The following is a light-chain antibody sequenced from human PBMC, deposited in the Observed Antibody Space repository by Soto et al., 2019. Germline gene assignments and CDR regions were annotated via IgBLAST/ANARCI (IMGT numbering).Light chain of an antibody. CDR3: QQYNNWPPMYT. V-gene: IGKV3-15*01. CDR1: QSVSSN. J-gene: IGKJ2*01. Sequence: EIVMTQSPATLSVSPGERATLSCRASQSVSSNLAWYQQKPGQAPRLLIYGASTRATGIPARFSGSGSGTVFTLTISSLQSDDFAFYYCQQYNNWPPMYTFGQGTKLEIK. CDR2: GAS.